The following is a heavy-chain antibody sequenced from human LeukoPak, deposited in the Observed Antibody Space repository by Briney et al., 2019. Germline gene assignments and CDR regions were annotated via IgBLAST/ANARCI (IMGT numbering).Heavy chain of an antibody. CDR3: AKQGNYFGSGSYYGNWFDF. Sequence: ASVKVSCKASGYTFTNYDTNWVRQAAGQGLEWMGWMNPNSGNTGYAQKFQGRVTMTRDTSISTAYTELGSLRSEDTAVYYCAKQGNYFGSGSYYGNWFDFWGQGNLVTVSS. J-gene: IGHJ5*01. V-gene: IGHV1-8*01. CDR1: GYTFTNYD. D-gene: IGHD3-10*01. CDR2: MNPNSGNT.